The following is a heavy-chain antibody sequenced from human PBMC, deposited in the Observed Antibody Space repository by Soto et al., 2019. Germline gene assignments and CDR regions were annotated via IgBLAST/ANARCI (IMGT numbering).Heavy chain of an antibody. CDR2: IPDDGDKI. CDR1: GFSFSTYA. V-gene: IGHV3-30-3*01. D-gene: IGHD2-21*02. Sequence: GGSLRLSCAASGFSFSTYAMHWVRQAPGKGLEWMAVIPDDGDKIHYADSVKGRFTISRDNSKNTLYLKIYSLRVEDTAVYYCVRGTCYDCWNIDYWGQGVLVTVSS. J-gene: IGHJ4*02. CDR3: VRGTCYDCWNIDY.